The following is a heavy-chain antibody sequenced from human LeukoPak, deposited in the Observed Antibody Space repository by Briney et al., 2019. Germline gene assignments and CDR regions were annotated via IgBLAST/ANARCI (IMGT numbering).Heavy chain of an antibody. CDR2: ISGRGASK. CDR1: GFTFSSYW. V-gene: IGHV3-23*01. J-gene: IGHJ4*02. CDR3: AKPAKTDYADY. Sequence: GGSLRLSCAASGFTFSSYWMSWVRQAPGKGLEWVSGISGRGASKYYADSVKGRFTISRDNSKNTLYLQMNSLRAEDTALYYCAKPAKTDYADYWGQGTLVTVSS. D-gene: IGHD1-14*01.